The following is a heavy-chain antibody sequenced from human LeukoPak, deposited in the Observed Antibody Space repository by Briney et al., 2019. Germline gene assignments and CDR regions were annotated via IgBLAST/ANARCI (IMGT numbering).Heavy chain of an antibody. Sequence: SETLSLTCAVYGGSFSGYYWSWIRQPPGKGLEWLGEINHSGSTNYNPSLKSRVTISVDTSKNQFSLKLSSVPAADTAVYYCATRGKRALRPYYMDVWGKGTTVTVSS. CDR1: GGSFSGYY. V-gene: IGHV4-34*01. CDR3: ATRGKRALRPYYMDV. CDR2: INHSGST. D-gene: IGHD1-1*01. J-gene: IGHJ6*03.